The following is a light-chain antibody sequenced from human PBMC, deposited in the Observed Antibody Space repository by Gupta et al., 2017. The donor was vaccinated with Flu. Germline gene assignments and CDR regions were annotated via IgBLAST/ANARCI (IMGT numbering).Light chain of an antibody. CDR3: QQRRDWPLT. Sequence: PATLSLSPGERATLSCRASQSISSQLAWYQQKPGQAPRLFIYDASNRATGIPARFSGSGSGTDFTLTISSLDPEDFAVYYCQQRRDWPLTFGGGTKVEIK. J-gene: IGKJ4*01. CDR1: QSISSQ. CDR2: DAS. V-gene: IGKV3-11*01.